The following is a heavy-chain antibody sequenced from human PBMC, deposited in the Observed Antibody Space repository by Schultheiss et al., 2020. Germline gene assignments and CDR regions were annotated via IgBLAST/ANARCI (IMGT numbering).Heavy chain of an antibody. CDR2: IKQDGREK. Sequence: GGSLRLSCAVSGFTFSSYWMSWVRQAPGKGLEWVANIKQDGREKYYVDSVKGRFTISRDNAKNSLYLQMNSLRAEDTAVYYCARDTAYCGDDCYFSSCDYWGQGTLVTVSS. CDR3: ARDTAYCGDDCYFSSCDY. D-gene: IGHD2-21*01. V-gene: IGHV3-7*01. J-gene: IGHJ4*02. CDR1: GFTFSSYW.